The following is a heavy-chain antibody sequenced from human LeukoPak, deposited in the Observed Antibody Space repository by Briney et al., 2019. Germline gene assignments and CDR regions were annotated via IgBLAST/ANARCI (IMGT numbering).Heavy chain of an antibody. Sequence: QPGGSLRLSCVVSEMTLSSYWMTWVRQAPGKVLEWVANINRDGSEKNYVDSVKGRFTISKDNSKNTVDLQMNGLRAEDTAVYYCARAVTWIDPWGQGTLVIVYS. CDR3: ARAVTWIDP. CDR1: EMTLSSYW. V-gene: IGHV3-7*01. CDR2: INRDGSEK. J-gene: IGHJ5*02.